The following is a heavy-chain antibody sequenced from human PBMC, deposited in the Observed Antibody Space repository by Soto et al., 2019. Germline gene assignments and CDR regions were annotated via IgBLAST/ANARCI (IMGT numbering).Heavy chain of an antibody. J-gene: IGHJ5*02. CDR1: GYTFTGYY. CDR3: ARGDIVLLVYAIRRFDP. Sequence: WASVKVSCKASGYTFTGYYMHWVRQAPGQGLEWMGWINPNSGGTNYAQKFQGRVTMTRDTSISTAYMELSRLRSDDTAVYYCARGDIVLLVYAIRRFDPWGQGTLVTVSS. V-gene: IGHV1-2*02. D-gene: IGHD2-8*01. CDR2: INPNSGGT.